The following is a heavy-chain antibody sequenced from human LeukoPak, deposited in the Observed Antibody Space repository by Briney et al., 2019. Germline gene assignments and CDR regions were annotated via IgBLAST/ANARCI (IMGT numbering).Heavy chain of an antibody. J-gene: IGHJ6*03. CDR3: TRERGNYYYYMDV. D-gene: IGHD3-16*01. CDR2: MNPNSGRT. V-gene: IGHV1-8*01. CDR1: GYTLTSYD. Sequence: ASVKVSCKASGYTLTSYDINWVRQATGQGLEWMGWMNPNSGRTGYAQNFQGRITITRNTSISTAYMELSSLRSEDTAVYYCTRERGNYYYYMDVWGKGTTVTVSS.